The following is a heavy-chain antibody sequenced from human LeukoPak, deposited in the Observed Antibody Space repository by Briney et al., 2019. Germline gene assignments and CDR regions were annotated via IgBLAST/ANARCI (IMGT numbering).Heavy chain of an antibody. D-gene: IGHD3-3*01. CDR1: GLTFSSYA. J-gene: IGHJ4*02. CDR2: ISYDGSNK. Sequence: PGGSLRLSCAASGLTFSSYAMHWVGKAPGKGLEWVAVISYDGSNKYYADSVKGRFTISRDNSNNTLYLQMNSRRAEDTAVYYCARVHVDYDSMSFDYWGQGTLVTVSS. CDR3: ARVHVDYDSMSFDY. V-gene: IGHV3-30-3*01.